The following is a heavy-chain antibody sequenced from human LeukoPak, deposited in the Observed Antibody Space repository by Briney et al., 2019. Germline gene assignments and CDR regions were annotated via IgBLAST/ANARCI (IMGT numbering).Heavy chain of an antibody. CDR2: INHGGST. CDR3: ARSHRWPTGTVEI. CDR1: VGSFSGYY. Sequence: TSETLSLTCGVYVGSFSGYYWTWIRQPPGKGLEWIGEINHGGSTNYNPSLKSRVTISIDTSRKQISLKLYSLTAADTAVYFCARSHRWPTGTVEIWGQGTMVTVSS. D-gene: IGHD2-8*02. J-gene: IGHJ3*02. V-gene: IGHV4-34*01.